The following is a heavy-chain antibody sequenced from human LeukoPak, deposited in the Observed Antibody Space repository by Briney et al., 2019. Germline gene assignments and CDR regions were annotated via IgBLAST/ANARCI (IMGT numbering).Heavy chain of an antibody. CDR1: AYSFTNYG. V-gene: IGHV1-18*01. CDR3: GRQYASSSAWFDP. D-gene: IGHD6-6*01. CDR2: INAHNGNT. Sequence: RASVKVSCKASAYSFTNYGISWVRQAPGQGLEWMGWINAHNGNTNYAQKLQGRVTMTTDTSTSTAYMELRSLRSDDTAVYYCGRQYASSSAWFDPWGQGTLVTVSS. J-gene: IGHJ5*02.